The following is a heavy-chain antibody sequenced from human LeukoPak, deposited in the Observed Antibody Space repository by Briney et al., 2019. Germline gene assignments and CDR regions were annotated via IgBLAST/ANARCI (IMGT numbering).Heavy chain of an antibody. CDR3: ARASSGRGYYYYYMDV. J-gene: IGHJ6*03. Sequence: GGSLRLSCAASGFTFSSYEMNWVRQAPGKGLEWVSYISSSGSTIYYADSVKGRFTIPTDNAKNSLYLQMNSLRAEDTAVYYCARASSGRGYYYYYMDVWGKGTTVTVSS. D-gene: IGHD6-19*01. V-gene: IGHV3-48*03. CDR1: GFTFSSYE. CDR2: ISSSGSTI.